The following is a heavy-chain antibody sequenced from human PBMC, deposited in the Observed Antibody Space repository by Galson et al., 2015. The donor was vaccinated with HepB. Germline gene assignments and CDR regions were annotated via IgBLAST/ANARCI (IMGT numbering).Heavy chain of an antibody. CDR2: IVVGSGNT. CDR3: AAQGGVAARYYYYYMDV. V-gene: IGHV1-58*01. CDR1: GFTFTSSA. D-gene: IGHD6-6*01. J-gene: IGHJ6*03. Sequence: SVKVSCKASGFTFTSSAVQWVRQARGQRLEWIGWIVVGSGNTNYAQKFQERVTITRDMSTSTAYMELSSLRSEDTAVYYCAAQGGVAARYYYYYMDVWGKGTTVTVSS.